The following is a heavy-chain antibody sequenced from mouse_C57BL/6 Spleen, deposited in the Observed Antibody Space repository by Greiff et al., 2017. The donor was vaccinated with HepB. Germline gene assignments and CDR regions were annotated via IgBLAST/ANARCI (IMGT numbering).Heavy chain of an antibody. V-gene: IGHV5-6*01. D-gene: IGHD2-10*01. CDR2: ISSGGSYT. Sequence: EVKVVESGGDLVKPGGSLKLSCAASGFTFSSYGMSWVRQTPDKRLEWVATISSGGSYTYYPDSVKGRFTISRDNAKNTLYLQMSSLKSEDTAMYYCARHGPYYGNYGWFAYWGQGTLVTVSA. J-gene: IGHJ3*01. CDR3: ARHGPYYGNYGWFAY. CDR1: GFTFSSYG.